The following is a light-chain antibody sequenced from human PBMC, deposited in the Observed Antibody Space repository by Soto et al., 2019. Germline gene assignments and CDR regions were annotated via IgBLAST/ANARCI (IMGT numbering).Light chain of an antibody. J-gene: IGKJ1*01. Sequence: DIQMTQSPPSLSASVGDRVTITCRASQGIEGFLAWYQQKPGTAPKLLVFGTSTLQVGVPSRFSGSGWGTDFTLTISSVQTGDVATYYCQKYNKAPWKFGQGTKV. V-gene: IGKV1-27*01. CDR2: GTS. CDR3: QKYNKAPWK. CDR1: QGIEGF.